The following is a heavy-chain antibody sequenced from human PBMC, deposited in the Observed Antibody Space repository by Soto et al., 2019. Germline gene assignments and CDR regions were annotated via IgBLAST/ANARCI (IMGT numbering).Heavy chain of an antibody. D-gene: IGHD2-21*02. CDR1: GFSFRDHS. V-gene: IGHV3-48*02. CDR3: ARLPKGSVVTG. CDR2: ISSSSENI. Sequence: GGSLRLSCVGSGFSFRDHSMNWVRQPPGKGLQWISYISSSSENIYYADSVKGRFTVSRDNAKNTLFLQMNSLRDDDSAIYYCARLPKGSVVTGWGQGSLATVSS. J-gene: IGHJ4*01.